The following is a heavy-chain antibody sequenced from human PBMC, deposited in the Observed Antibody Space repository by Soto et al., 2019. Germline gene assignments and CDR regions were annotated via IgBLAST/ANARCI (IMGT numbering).Heavy chain of an antibody. CDR2: ISAYNGNT. D-gene: IGHD2-2*01. CDR3: ARDMVPAAMPESWFDP. J-gene: IGHJ5*02. CDR1: GYTFTSYG. V-gene: IGHV1-18*01. Sequence: ASVKVSCKASGYTFTSYGISWVRQAPGQGLEWMGWISAYNGNTNYAQKLQGRVTMTTDTSTSTVYMELSSLRSEDTAVYYCARDMVPAAMPESWFDPWGQGTLVTVSS.